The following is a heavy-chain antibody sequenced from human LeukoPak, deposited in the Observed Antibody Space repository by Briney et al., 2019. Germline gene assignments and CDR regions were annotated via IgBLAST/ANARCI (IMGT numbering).Heavy chain of an antibody. J-gene: IGHJ4*02. V-gene: IGHV4-34*01. CDR2: INHSGST. CDR3: ARAREVTAIRGTYFDY. D-gene: IGHD2-21*02. Sequence: SETLSLTCAVYGGSFSGYYWSWIRQPPGKGLEWIGEINHSGSTNYNPSLKSRVTISVDTSKNQFSLKLSSVTAADTAVYYCARAREVTAIRGTYFDYGGQGTLVTVSS. CDR1: GGSFSGYY.